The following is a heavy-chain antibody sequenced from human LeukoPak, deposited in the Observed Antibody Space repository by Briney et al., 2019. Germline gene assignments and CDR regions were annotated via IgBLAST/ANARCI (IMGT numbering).Heavy chain of an antibody. CDR1: GLTFINYW. V-gene: IGHV3-7*01. CDR2: INRGGSGK. CDR3: ARVEYSGNGNLY. Sequence: GGSLRLSCVGSGLTFINYWMTWFRQVPGKGLEWVAKINRGGSGKYYLPSVRGRSTISKDDAKDSLYLQMDSLRPEDTAIYYCARVEYSGNGNLYWGQGTLVTVSS. J-gene: IGHJ4*02. D-gene: IGHD1-26*01.